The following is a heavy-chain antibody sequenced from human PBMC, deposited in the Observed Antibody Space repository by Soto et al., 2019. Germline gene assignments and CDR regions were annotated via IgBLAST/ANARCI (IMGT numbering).Heavy chain of an antibody. Sequence: PGGSLRLSCAASGFTFSSYGMHWVRQAPGKGLEWVAVISYDGSNKYYADSVKGRSTISRDNSKNTLYLQMNSLRAEDTAVYYCAKVDSMVSGVIMNYGMDVWGQGTTVTVSS. V-gene: IGHV3-30*18. CDR1: GFTFSSYG. CDR3: AKVDSMVSGVIMNYGMDV. D-gene: IGHD3-10*01. CDR2: ISYDGSNK. J-gene: IGHJ6*02.